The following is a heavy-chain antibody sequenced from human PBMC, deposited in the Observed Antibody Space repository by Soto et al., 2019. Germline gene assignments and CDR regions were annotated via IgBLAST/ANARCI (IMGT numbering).Heavy chain of an antibody. CDR3: ARAPLTSLRGLDP. CDR2: INHTRNT. V-gene: IGHV4-34*02. D-gene: IGHD2-2*01. J-gene: IGHJ5*02. Sequence: QVQLQQWGAGLLKPSETLSLTCGVYGGSFSGFYWTWIRQPPGKGLEWIGEINHTRNTNYSPSLKSRVTMSVDTSRNQFSLNLGSVTAADTAVYFCARAPLTSLRGLDPWGQGTLVTVSS. CDR1: GGSFSGFY.